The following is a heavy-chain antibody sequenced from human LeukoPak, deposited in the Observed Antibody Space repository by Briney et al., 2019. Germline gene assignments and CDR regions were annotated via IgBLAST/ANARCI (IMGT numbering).Heavy chain of an antibody. J-gene: IGHJ4*02. CDR1: GGSISSYY. D-gene: IGHD6-25*01. Sequence: SETLSLTCTVSGGSISSYYWSWIRQPPGKGLEWIGYIYYSGSTNYNPSLKSRVTISVDTSKNQFSLKLSSVTAADTAVYYCARGFNTDGILSSGIVSFDYWGQGTLVTVSS. CDR3: ARGFNTDGILSSGIVSFDY. CDR2: IYYSGST. V-gene: IGHV4-59*01.